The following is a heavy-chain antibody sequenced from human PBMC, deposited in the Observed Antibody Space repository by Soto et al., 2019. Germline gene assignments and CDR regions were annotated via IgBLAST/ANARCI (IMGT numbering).Heavy chain of an antibody. D-gene: IGHD2-21*02. CDR3: TGRRVVTDYGMGV. V-gene: IGHV3-49*04. J-gene: IGHJ6*02. Sequence: PGGSLRLSCTASGFTFGDYAMSWVRQAPGKGLEWVGFIRSKANGGTTEYAASVKGRFTISRDDSKSIAYLQMNSLKTEDTAVYYCTGRRVVTDYGMGVWGQGTTVTVSS. CDR1: GFTFGDYA. CDR2: IRSKANGGTT.